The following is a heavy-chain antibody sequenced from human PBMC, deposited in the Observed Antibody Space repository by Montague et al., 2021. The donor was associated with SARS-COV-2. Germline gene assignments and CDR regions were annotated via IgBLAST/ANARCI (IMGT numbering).Heavy chain of an antibody. J-gene: IGHJ4*02. CDR1: GGSISGYY. CDR2: INYSGST. D-gene: IGHD3-22*01. V-gene: IGHV4-59*12. Sequence: SETLSLTCTVSGGSISGYYWSWIRQPPGKGLEWIGEINYSGSTNYNPSLKSRVTISVDTSKNQFSLKLSSVTAADTAVYYCARKTPGCLSRPPYECCLDYWGQGTLVTVSS. CDR3: ARKTPGCLSRPPYECCLDY.